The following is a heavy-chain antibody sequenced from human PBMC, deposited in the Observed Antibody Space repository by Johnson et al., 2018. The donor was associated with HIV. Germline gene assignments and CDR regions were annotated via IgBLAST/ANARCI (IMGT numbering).Heavy chain of an antibody. Sequence: QVQLVESGGGLVQPGGSLRLSCVASGFRFSDHYMSWIRQAPGKGLEWVSYISSSGTTIYSADSVKGRFTTSRDNTNNASYLQMNSLKAEETAVYYCARSKDCSVGTCPDGLDIWGQGTMVIVSS. CDR3: ARSKDCSVGTCPDGLDI. J-gene: IGHJ3*02. CDR1: GFRFSDHY. CDR2: ISSSGTTI. V-gene: IGHV3-11*04. D-gene: IGHD2-15*01.